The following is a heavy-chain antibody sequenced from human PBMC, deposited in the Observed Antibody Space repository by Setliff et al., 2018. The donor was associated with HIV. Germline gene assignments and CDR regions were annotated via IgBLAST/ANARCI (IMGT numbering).Heavy chain of an antibody. V-gene: IGHV3-21*03. D-gene: IGHD3-22*01. J-gene: IGHJ4*02. Sequence: PGGSLRLSCAASGFTFRNYQMNWVRQAPGKGLEWVSSITIGRGDVFYADSVQGRFTISRDDSQDTLYLEMNSLTNEDTAMYYCTTYSSVYYHSDCWGQGTLVTVSS. CDR3: TTYSSVYYHSDC. CDR1: GFTFRNYQ. CDR2: ITIGRGDV.